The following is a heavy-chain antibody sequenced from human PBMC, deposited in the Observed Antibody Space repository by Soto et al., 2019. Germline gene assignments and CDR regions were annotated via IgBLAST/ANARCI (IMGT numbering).Heavy chain of an antibody. CDR3: ARMTTVTMDDAFDI. CDR2: INPNSGGT. V-gene: IGHV1-2*04. Sequence: ASVKVSCKASGYTFTGYYMHWVRQAPGQGLEWMGWINPNSGGTNYAQKFQGWVTMTRDTSISTAYMELSRLRSDDTAVYYCARMTTVTMDDAFDIWGQGTMVTVSS. D-gene: IGHD4-17*01. CDR1: GYTFTGYY. J-gene: IGHJ3*02.